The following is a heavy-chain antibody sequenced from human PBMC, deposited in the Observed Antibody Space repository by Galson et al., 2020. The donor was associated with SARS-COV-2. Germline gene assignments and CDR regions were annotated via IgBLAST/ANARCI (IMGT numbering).Heavy chain of an antibody. V-gene: IGHV4-34*01. CDR2: ITQSGSV. J-gene: IGHJ4*02. D-gene: IGHD3-22*01. Sequence: SETLSLTCDVYGGSFSGHYWSWIRQSPGKGLEWIGEITQSGSVNYNPSLKSRVTISADTSKNQFSLELRSVTAADTAVYYCARGLFQTTMVIVVFTSGSFYFDSWGQGTLVSVSS. CDR3: ARGLFQTTMVIVVFTSGSFYFDS. CDR1: GGSFSGHY.